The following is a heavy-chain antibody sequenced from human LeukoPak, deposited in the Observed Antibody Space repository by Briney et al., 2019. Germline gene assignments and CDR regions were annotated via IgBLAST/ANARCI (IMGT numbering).Heavy chain of an antibody. CDR1: GGSISSNSYY. J-gene: IGHJ4*02. CDR3: ARHSGSFYGQYDY. D-gene: IGHD1-26*01. Sequence: PSETLSLTCTVSGGSISSNSYYWGWIRQPPGKGLEWIGTIYYSGTTYYNPSLKSRVSISVDTSKNQFSLKPTSVTAADTAVYYCARHSGSFYGQYDYWGQGTLVTVSS. V-gene: IGHV4-39*01. CDR2: IYYSGTT.